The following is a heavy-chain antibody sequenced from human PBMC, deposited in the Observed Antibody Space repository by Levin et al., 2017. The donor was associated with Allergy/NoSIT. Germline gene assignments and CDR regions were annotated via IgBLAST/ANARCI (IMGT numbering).Heavy chain of an antibody. D-gene: IGHD3-10*01. CDR3: ARGGAPGAFDI. CDR1: GVSFSGSF. CDR2: ITPGGST. Sequence: SQTLSLTCAVYGVSFSGSFWSWLRQPPGKGLEWIGEITPGGSTRYNPSLKSRVTISLDTSKNQLSLRLSSVTAADTAVYYCARGGAPGAFDIWGQGTTVPVSS. J-gene: IGHJ3*02. V-gene: IGHV4-34*01.